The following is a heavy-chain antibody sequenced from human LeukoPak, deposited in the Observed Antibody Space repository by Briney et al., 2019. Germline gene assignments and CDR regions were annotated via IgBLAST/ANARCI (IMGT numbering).Heavy chain of an antibody. CDR1: GGSIGIYY. CDR3: ARWAGYCGGSSCYVYY. V-gene: IGHV4-4*07. D-gene: IGHD2-15*01. CDR2: IYHSGST. J-gene: IGHJ4*02. Sequence: KASETLSLTCTVSGGSIGIYYWNWIRQPAGNGLEWIGSIYHSGSTYYNPSLKSRVTISVDTSKNQFSLRLSSVTAADTAVYYCARWAGYCGGSSCYVYYWGQGTLVTVSS.